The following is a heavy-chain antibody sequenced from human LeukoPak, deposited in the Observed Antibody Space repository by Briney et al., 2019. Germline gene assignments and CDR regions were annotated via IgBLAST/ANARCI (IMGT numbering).Heavy chain of an antibody. CDR2: INPSGGST. Sequence: GASVKVSCKASGYTFTSYYMHWVRQAPGQGLEWMGIINPSGGSTSYAQKFQGRVTMTRDMSTSTVYMELSSLRSEDTAVYYCARDGYCSGGSCYSGYVYWGQGTLVTVSS. CDR1: GYTFTSYY. V-gene: IGHV1-46*01. J-gene: IGHJ4*02. D-gene: IGHD2-15*01. CDR3: ARDGYCSGGSCYSGYVY.